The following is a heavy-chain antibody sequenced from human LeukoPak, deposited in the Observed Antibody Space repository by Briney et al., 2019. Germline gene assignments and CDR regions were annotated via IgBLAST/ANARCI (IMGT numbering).Heavy chain of an antibody. CDR2: IYYSGST. CDR3: ARDVLLWFGEYYGMDV. J-gene: IGHJ6*02. V-gene: IGHV4-61*01. Sequence: SETLSLTCTLSGGSVSSGSYYWSWIRQPPGKGLEWIGYIYYSGSTNYNPSLKSRVTISVDTSKNQFSLKLSSVTAADTAVYYCARDVLLWFGEYYGMDVWGQGTTVTVSS. D-gene: IGHD3-10*01. CDR1: GGSVSSGSYY.